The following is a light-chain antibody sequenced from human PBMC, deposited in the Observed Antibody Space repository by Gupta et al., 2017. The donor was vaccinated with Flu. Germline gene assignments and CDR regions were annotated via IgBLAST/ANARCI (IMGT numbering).Light chain of an antibody. Sequence: QSVLTQPPSASETPGQRVTISCSGSSSNIGSNTVNWYQQLPGTAPKVLIYTNNQRPSGVPARFSGSKSGTSASLAISGLQSEDEADYYCAAWDDSLNGYVFGTGTKVTVL. V-gene: IGLV1-44*01. CDR3: AAWDDSLNGYV. CDR2: TNN. J-gene: IGLJ1*01. CDR1: SSNIGSNT.